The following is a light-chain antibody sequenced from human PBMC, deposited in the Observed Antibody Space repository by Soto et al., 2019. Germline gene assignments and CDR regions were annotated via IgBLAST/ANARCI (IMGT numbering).Light chain of an antibody. CDR3: HQYNNWPT. V-gene: IGKV3-15*01. CDR1: QSVGSE. CDR2: GAS. J-gene: IGKJ1*01. Sequence: EIVMTQSPATLSVSPVERVTLSCRASQSVGSELAWYQQKPGQAPRLLIYGASTRATDIPVRFSGSGSGTEFTLTISSLQSEDFAVYCCHQYNNWPTFGQGTKVDIK.